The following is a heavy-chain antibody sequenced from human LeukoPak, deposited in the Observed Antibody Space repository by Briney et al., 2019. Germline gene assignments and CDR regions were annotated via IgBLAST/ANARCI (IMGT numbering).Heavy chain of an antibody. D-gene: IGHD4-17*01. J-gene: IGHJ3*02. V-gene: IGHV3-23*01. CDR3: AKDLRTTVIGDAFAI. Sequence: GGSLRLSCAASGFTFSSYAMSWVRQAPGKGLEWVSTISGGGGSTYYTDSVKGRLTIFKDNSKITLYLQMNSLRAEDTAVYYCAKDLRTTVIGDAFAIWGQGTMVTVSS. CDR1: GFTFSSYA. CDR2: ISGGGGST.